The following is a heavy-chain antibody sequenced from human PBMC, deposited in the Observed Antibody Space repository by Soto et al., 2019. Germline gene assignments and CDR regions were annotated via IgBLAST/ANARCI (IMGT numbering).Heavy chain of an antibody. Sequence: VQLVESGGGVVQPGRSLRLSCAASEFTFSNYAMHWVRQAPGKGLEWVALISFDGSSRYYADSVKGRFTISRDNSKNTLYLQMNSLRAEDTAVYYCARGTVTTRRYYGMDVWGQRTTVTVSS. CDR1: EFTFSNYA. V-gene: IGHV3-30-3*01. CDR3: ARGTVTTRRYYGMDV. D-gene: IGHD4-17*01. J-gene: IGHJ6*02. CDR2: ISFDGSSR.